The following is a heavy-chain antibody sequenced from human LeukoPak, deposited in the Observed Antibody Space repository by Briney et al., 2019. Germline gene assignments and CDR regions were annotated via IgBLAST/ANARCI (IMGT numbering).Heavy chain of an antibody. J-gene: IGHJ4*02. CDR3: ARLSGYSYSEYYFDY. CDR2: ISSDCSTI. D-gene: IGHD5-18*01. V-gene: IGHV3-48*01. CDR1: GFTFSSYS. Sequence: GGSLRLSCAASGFTFSSYSMNWVRQAPGKGLEWVSYISSDCSTIYYADSVKGRFTISRDNAKNSLYLQMNSLRAEDTAVYYCARLSGYSYSEYYFDYWGQGTLVTVSS.